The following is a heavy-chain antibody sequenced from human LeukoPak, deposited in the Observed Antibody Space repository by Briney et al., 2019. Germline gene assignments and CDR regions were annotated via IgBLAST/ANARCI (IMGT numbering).Heavy chain of an antibody. CDR2: ISWNSGSI. V-gene: IGHV3-9*01. J-gene: IGHJ4*02. Sequence: GGSLRLSCAASGFTFDDYAMHWVRQAPGKGLEWVSGISWNSGSIGYADSVKGRFTISRDNSKNTLYLQMNSLRAEDTAVYYCARASRAGPVTTTGRYFDYWGQGTLVTVSS. CDR3: ARASRAGPVTTTGRYFDY. D-gene: IGHD4-17*01. CDR1: GFTFDDYA.